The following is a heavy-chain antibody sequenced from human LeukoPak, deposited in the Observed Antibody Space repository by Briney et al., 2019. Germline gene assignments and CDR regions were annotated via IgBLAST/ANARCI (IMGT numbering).Heavy chain of an antibody. D-gene: IGHD2-2*01. CDR1: GFTFSGSA. CDR2: IRSKANSYAT. CDR3: TSGGYCSSTSCYGEN. J-gene: IGHJ4*02. V-gene: IGHV3-73*01. Sequence: GGSLRLSCAASGFTFSGSAMHWVRHASGKGREWVGRIRSKANSYATAYAASVKGRFTISRDDSKNTAYLQMNSLKTEDTAVYYCTSGGYCSSTSCYGENWGQGTLVTVSS.